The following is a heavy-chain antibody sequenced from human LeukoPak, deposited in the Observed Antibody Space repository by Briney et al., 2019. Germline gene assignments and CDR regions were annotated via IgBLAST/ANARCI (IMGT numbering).Heavy chain of an antibody. CDR2: ISGSGGST. J-gene: IGHJ4*02. Sequence: PGGSLRLSCAASGFTLSSYAMSWVRQAPGKGLEWVSAISGSGGSTYYADSVKGRFTISRDNSKNTLYLQMNSLRAEDTAVYYCAIKGLENMITFGGVIAIPQPFDYWGQGTLVTVSS. CDR1: GFTLSSYA. CDR3: AIKGLENMITFGGVIAIPQPFDY. D-gene: IGHD3-16*02. V-gene: IGHV3-23*01.